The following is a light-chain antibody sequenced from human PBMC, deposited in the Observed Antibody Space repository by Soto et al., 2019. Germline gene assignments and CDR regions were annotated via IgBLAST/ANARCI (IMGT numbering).Light chain of an antibody. J-gene: IGLJ2*01. Sequence: QSALTQPPSVSGSPGQSVSISCTGTSSDVGSYNYVSWYQQHPGKAPKLMIFDVSRRPSGVPDRFSGSKSANTASLTISGLQAEDEADYYCCSYAGNWIGIFGGGTKLTVL. V-gene: IGLV2-11*01. CDR3: CSYAGNWIGI. CDR2: DVS. CDR1: SSDVGSYNY.